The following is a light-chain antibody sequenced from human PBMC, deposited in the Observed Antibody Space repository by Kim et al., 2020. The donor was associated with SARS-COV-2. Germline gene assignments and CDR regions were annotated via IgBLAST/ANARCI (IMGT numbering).Light chain of an antibody. V-gene: IGLV1-47*01. J-gene: IGLJ3*02. Sequence: QAVVTQPPSASGTPGQRVTISCSGSSSNIGTNYVSWHQQVPGTAPKLLLYRNDQRPSGVPDRFSGSKSGTSASLAISGLRSEDEADYYCAAWDDSLNAWVFGGGTQLTVL. CDR3: AAWDDSLNAWV. CDR2: RND. CDR1: SSNIGTNY.